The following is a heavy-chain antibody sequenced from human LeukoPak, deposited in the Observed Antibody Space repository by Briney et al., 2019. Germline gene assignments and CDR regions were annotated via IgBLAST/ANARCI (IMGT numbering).Heavy chain of an antibody. CDR3: ARVTMVAGASYNWFVV. Sequence: GGSLRLSCAASGFTFSNYGMHRVRQAPGKGPEGVAVIWSDGSNKHYADYARGRFTISRDNSKNPLYLQMNSLRADDTAVYYCARVTMVAGASYNWFVVWGQGTLVTVS. J-gene: IGHJ5*02. CDR1: GFTFSNYG. V-gene: IGHV3-33*01. CDR2: IWSDGSNK. D-gene: IGHD2-15*01.